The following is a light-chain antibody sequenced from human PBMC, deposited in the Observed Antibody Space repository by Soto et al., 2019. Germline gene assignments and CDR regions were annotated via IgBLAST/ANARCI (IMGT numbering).Light chain of an antibody. V-gene: IGKV3-11*01. CDR1: QGVDIY. CDR2: DAS. CDR3: QQRKYWPPLT. J-gene: IGKJ5*01. Sequence: ETVLTQSPATLSLSPGETATLSCRASQGVDIYVAWYQQKPGQAPRLLIWDASNRATGIPARFSGSGSGTDFTLTISSLEPEDFAVYYCQQRKYWPPLTFGQGTRLEI.